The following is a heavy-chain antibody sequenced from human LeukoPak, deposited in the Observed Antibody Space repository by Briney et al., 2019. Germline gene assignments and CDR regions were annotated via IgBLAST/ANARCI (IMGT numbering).Heavy chain of an antibody. CDR1: GFTFSGYS. CDR3: ARDAGYSSGWSHWYLDL. J-gene: IGHJ2*01. Sequence: GGSLRLSCAASGFTFSGYSLSWVRQAPGKGLEWVSYISGSGTTIYYADSVKGRFTISRDKAKNSIYLQMNSLTDEDTAVYYCARDAGYSSGWSHWYLDLWGRGTLVTVSS. CDR2: ISGSGTTI. V-gene: IGHV3-48*02. D-gene: IGHD6-19*01.